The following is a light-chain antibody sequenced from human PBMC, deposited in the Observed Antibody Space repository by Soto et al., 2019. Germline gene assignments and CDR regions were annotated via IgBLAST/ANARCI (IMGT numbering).Light chain of an antibody. J-gene: IGLJ1*01. CDR3: SSYTTSSTYV. Sequence: QSALTQPASVSGSPGQSIAISCTGTSSDVGSFNYVSWYQQHPGKVPKLMIYDVSNRPSGLSDRFSGSKSGNTASLTISGLEAEDEADYYCSSYTTSSTYVFGTGTKLTVL. CDR1: SSDVGSFNY. CDR2: DVS. V-gene: IGLV2-14*01.